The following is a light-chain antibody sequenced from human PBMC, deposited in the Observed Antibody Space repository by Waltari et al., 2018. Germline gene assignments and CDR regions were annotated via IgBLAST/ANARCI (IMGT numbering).Light chain of an antibody. J-gene: IGKJ2*02. CDR2: GAT. CDR3: QRYSNTPRT. V-gene: IGKV1-27*01. CDR1: QDISNY. Sequence: DIQMTQSPSSLSASIGDRVTMTCRASQDISNYLAWYQQKPGKVPKLLIYGATTLQTGVPSRFRGSGSGTDFTLTISSLQPEDVATYYCQRYSNTPRTFGQGTKLEIK.